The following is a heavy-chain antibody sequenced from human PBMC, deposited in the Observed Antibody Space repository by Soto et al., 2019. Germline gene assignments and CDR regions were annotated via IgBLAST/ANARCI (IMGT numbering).Heavy chain of an antibody. CDR3: AGAFLAVRGVSEL. CDR2: IYYSGST. V-gene: IGHV4-31*03. D-gene: IGHD3-10*01. CDR1: GGSISSGGYY. J-gene: IGHJ4*02. Sequence: QVQLQESGPGLVKPSQTLSLTCTVSGGSISSGGYYWSWIRQHPGKGLEWIGYIYYSGSTYYNQSLKSRVPISVDTSKNPFTLKRSYVTAADTAVYYCAGAFLAVRGVSELWGQGTLVTVCS.